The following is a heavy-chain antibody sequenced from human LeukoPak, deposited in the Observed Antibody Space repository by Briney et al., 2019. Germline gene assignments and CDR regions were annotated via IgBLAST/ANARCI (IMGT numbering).Heavy chain of an antibody. Sequence: ASVKVSCKASGYTFTGYYMHWVRQAPGQGREWMGRINPSSGGTNYAQKFQGRVTMTRDTSISTAYMELSRLRSDDTAVYYCARVVHYDSSGYYYFLDYWGQGTLVTVSS. CDR3: ARVVHYDSSGYYYFLDY. CDR1: GYTFTGYY. V-gene: IGHV1-2*06. D-gene: IGHD3-22*01. J-gene: IGHJ4*02. CDR2: INPSSGGT.